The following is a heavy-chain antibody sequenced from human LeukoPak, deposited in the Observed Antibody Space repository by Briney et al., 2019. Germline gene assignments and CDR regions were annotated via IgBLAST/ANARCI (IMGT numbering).Heavy chain of an antibody. D-gene: IGHD6-6*01. CDR3: ARTYFSSSSMRDAFNI. CDR1: GGSISTLTYY. CDR2: SYYSGTT. J-gene: IGHJ3*02. V-gene: IGHV4-39*01. Sequence: SETLSLTCTVSGGSISTLTYYWAWFRQPPGKGLEWIGSSYYSGTTYYNPSLKSRVTISVDTSKTQFSLKLSSVTAADTAVYYCARTYFSSSSMRDAFNIWGQGTLVTVSS.